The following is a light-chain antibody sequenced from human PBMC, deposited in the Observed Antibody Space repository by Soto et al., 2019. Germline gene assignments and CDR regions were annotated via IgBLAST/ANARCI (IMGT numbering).Light chain of an antibody. J-gene: IGKJ2*01. CDR3: QQYNSYPYT. CDR1: QSISSW. V-gene: IGKV1-5*03. Sequence: DIQMTQSPSTLSASVGDRVTITCRASQSISSWLAWYQQKPGKAPKLLIYKASSLESGVPSRFSGSGSGTEITLTISSLQPDDCATYYCQQYNSYPYTFGQGTKLEIK. CDR2: KAS.